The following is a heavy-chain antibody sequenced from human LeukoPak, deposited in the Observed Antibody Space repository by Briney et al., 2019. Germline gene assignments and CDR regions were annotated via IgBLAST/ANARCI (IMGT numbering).Heavy chain of an antibody. D-gene: IGHD6-19*01. Sequence: PGGSPRLSCAASGFTFSSYWMSWVRQAPGKGLEWVANIKQDGSEKYYVDSVKGRFTISRDNAKNSLYLQMNSLRAEDTAVYYCARDEYSSGWYLINYYYYYMDVWGKGTTVTVSS. CDR2: IKQDGSEK. CDR1: GFTFSSYW. J-gene: IGHJ6*03. V-gene: IGHV3-7*01. CDR3: ARDEYSSGWYLINYYYYYMDV.